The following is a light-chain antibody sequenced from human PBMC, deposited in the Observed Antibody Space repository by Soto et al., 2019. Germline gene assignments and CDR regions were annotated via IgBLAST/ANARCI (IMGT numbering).Light chain of an antibody. J-gene: IGKJ1*01. Sequence: EIQMTQSPSTLSASVGDRVTITCRASQSISSWLAWYQQKPGKAPKLLIYDASSLESGVPSRFSGSGSGTEFTLTISSLHPDDFATYYCQEYKTYSPWRSALGTKVDLK. V-gene: IGKV1-5*01. CDR1: QSISSW. CDR2: DAS. CDR3: QEYKTYSPWR.